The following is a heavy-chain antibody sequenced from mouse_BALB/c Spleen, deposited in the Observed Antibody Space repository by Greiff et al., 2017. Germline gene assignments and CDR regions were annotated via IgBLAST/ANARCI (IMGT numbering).Heavy chain of an antibody. Sequence: EVQVVESGPGLVKPSQSLSLTCSVTGYSITSGYYWNWIRQFPGNKLEWMGYISYDGSNNYNPSLKNRISITRDTSKNQFFLKLNSVTTEDTATYYCARGGYPAWFAYWGQGTLVTVSA. CDR3: ARGGYPAWFAY. D-gene: IGHD2-14*01. J-gene: IGHJ3*01. V-gene: IGHV3-6*02. CDR1: GYSITSGYY. CDR2: ISYDGSN.